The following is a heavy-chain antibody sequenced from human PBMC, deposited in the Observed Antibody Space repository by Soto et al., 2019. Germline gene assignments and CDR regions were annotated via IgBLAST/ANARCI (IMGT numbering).Heavy chain of an antibody. CDR1: GYTFSSFG. CDR3: ARDGGGQLGIDY. D-gene: IGHD6-13*01. J-gene: IGHJ4*02. V-gene: IGHV1-18*01. Sequence: QVQLVQSGAEVKKPGASVKVSCKTSGYTFSSFGVSWVRQAPGQGLEWMGWISAYNGNTNSAQKVPGRVSLTTDTSTSTAYMELRSLTSDDTAVYYCARDGGGQLGIDYWGQGTLVTVSS. CDR2: ISAYNGNT.